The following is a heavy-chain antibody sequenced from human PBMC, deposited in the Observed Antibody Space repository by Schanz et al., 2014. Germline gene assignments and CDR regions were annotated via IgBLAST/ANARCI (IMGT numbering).Heavy chain of an antibody. Sequence: EVQLVESGGGLIQPGGSLRLSCAVSGFTVNTNYMSWVRQAPGKGLEWISSMYINSGSTQYADSVKGRYTISRDNSKNPLYLQKNSLRAEDTAIYYCAKGRTVWSGSDRKYYFDYWGQGTLVTVSS. CDR1: GFTVNTNY. J-gene: IGHJ4*02. D-gene: IGHD1-26*01. CDR3: AKGRTVWSGSDRKYYFDY. V-gene: IGHV3-53*01. CDR2: MYINSGST.